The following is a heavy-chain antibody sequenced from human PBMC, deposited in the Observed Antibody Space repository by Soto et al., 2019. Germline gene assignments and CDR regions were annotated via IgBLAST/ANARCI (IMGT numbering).Heavy chain of an antibody. CDR3: GRLEGLATISYYFDY. CDR1: GGSVSSSGYC. J-gene: IGHJ4*02. D-gene: IGHD3-9*01. V-gene: IGHV4-39*01. Sequence: SETLSLTCTVSGGSVSSSGYCWGWVRQPPGKGLEWIGSVYYSGSTYYNPSLESRVTISVDKSKNQFSLKLMSLSAADTAVYYCGRLEGLATISYYFDYWGQGALVTVSS. CDR2: VYYSGST.